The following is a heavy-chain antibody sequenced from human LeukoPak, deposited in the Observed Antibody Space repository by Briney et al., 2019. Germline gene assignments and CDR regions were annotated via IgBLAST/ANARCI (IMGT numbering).Heavy chain of an antibody. Sequence: GGSLRLSCAASGFTFSSYAMSWVRQAPGKGLEWVSVIYSGGSTYYADSVKGRFTISRDNSKNTLYLQMNSLRAEDTAVYYCARDVGSGSYRGVDYWGQGTLVTVSS. CDR1: GFTFSSYA. CDR2: IYSGGST. D-gene: IGHD3-10*01. J-gene: IGHJ4*02. CDR3: ARDVGSGSYRGVDY. V-gene: IGHV3-66*01.